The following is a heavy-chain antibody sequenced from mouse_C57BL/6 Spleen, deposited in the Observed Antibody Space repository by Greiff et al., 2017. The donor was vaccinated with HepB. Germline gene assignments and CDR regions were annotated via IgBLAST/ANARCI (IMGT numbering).Heavy chain of an antibody. CDR2: IYPSDSET. D-gene: IGHD4-1*02. CDR3: ASTNWDEDFDY. J-gene: IGHJ2*01. Sequence: VQLQQPGAELVRPGSSVKLSCKASGYTFTSYWMDWVKQRPGQGLEWIGNIYPSDSETHYNQKFKDKATLTVDKSSSTAYMQLSSLTSEDSAVYYCASTNWDEDFDYWGQGTTLTVSS. CDR1: GYTFTSYW. V-gene: IGHV1-61*01.